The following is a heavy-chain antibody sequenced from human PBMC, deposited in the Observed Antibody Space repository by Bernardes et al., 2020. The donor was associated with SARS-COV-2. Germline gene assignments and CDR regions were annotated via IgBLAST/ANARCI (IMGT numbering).Heavy chain of an antibody. CDR2: MNPDNGNT. CDR1: GYTFISYA. Sequence: ASVKVSCKAYGYTFISYAINWVRQATGQGLEWMGWMNPDNGNTGYSQKFQGRVTMTRDTSISTAYMELTSLTPEDTAVYYCARTNISSAGQDFGYWGRGTLVTVSA. CDR3: ARTNISSAGQDFGY. D-gene: IGHD6-6*01. J-gene: IGHJ4*02. V-gene: IGHV1-8*01.